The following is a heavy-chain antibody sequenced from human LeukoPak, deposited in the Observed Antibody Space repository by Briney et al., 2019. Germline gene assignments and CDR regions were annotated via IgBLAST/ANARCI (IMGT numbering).Heavy chain of an antibody. J-gene: IGHJ6*02. CDR1: GYSFTSYW. V-gene: IGHV5-51*01. CDR3: ARQGGSGSYPNGMDV. CDR2: IYPGDSDT. D-gene: IGHD3-10*01. Sequence: GESLKISCKGSGYSFTSYWIGWVRQMPGKGLEWMGIIYPGDSDTRYSPSFQGQVTISADKSISTAYLQWSSLKASDTVMYYCARQGGSGSYPNGMDVWGQGTTVTVSS.